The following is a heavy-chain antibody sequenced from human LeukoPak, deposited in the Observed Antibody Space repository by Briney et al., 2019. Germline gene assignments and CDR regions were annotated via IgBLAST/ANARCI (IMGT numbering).Heavy chain of an antibody. V-gene: IGHV1-2*02. Sequence: GASVKVSCKASGYTFTGYYMHWVRQAPGQGLEWMGWINPNSGGTNYAQKFQGRVTMTRDTSISTAYMELSRLRSDDTAVYYCAREVVTPPAGNWFDPWGQGTLVTVSS. J-gene: IGHJ5*01. D-gene: IGHD3-22*01. CDR2: INPNSGGT. CDR1: GYTFTGYY. CDR3: AREVVTPPAGNWFDP.